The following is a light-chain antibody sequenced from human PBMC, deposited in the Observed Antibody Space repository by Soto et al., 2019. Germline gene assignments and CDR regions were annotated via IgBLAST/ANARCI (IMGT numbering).Light chain of an antibody. J-gene: IGKJ5*01. CDR1: QSVSNNY. Sequence: EIVLTQSPGPLSLSPGERATLSCRSSQSVSNNYLAWYQQKPGQAPRLLIYGASNRATGIPDRFSGSGAGTDFTLTISRLEPEDFAVYYCQQYNTWRSITFGQGTRLEI. CDR3: QQYNTWRSIT. V-gene: IGKV3-20*01. CDR2: GAS.